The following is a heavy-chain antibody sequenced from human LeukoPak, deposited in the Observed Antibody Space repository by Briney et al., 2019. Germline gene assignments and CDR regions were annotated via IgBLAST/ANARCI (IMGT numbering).Heavy chain of an antibody. D-gene: IGHD6-6*01. CDR3: ARVQSRSSSSRGPYYYGMDV. CDR2: INPSGGST. V-gene: IGHV1-46*01. CDR1: GYXFTSYY. J-gene: IGHJ6*02. Sequence: PAASVKVSCRASGYXFTSYYIHWVRQAPGQGLEWMGIINPSGGSTSYAQKFQGRVTMTRDTSTSTVYMELSSLRSEDTAVYYCARVQSRSSSSRGPYYYGMDVWGQGTTVTVSS.